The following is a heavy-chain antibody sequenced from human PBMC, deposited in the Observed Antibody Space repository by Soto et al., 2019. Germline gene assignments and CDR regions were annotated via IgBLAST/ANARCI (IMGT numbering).Heavy chain of an antibody. CDR3: ARMDYYYGSGSSYYFDY. Sequence: SETLSLTCTVSCGSISRYYWNWIRQPPGKGLEWIGYVYYTGRTNYNPSLKSRVTISVDTSKNQFSLKLSSVTAADTAVYYCARMDYYYGSGSSYYFDYWGQGTLVTVSS. CDR2: VYYTGRT. D-gene: IGHD3-10*01. V-gene: IGHV4-59*01. J-gene: IGHJ4*02. CDR1: CGSISRYY.